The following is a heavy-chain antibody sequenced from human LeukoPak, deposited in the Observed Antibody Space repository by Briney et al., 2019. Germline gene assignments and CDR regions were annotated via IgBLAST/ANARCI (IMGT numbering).Heavy chain of an antibody. CDR1: GGSISSGDYY. CDR2: IYYSGST. J-gene: IGHJ5*02. Sequence: SQTLSLTCTVSGGSISSGDYYWSWIRQPPGKGLEGIGYIYYSGSTYYNPSLKSRVTISVDTSKNQFSLKLSSVTAADTAVYYCARDAHWGLGWFDPWGQGTLVTVSS. V-gene: IGHV4-30-4*08. CDR3: ARDAHWGLGWFDP. D-gene: IGHD7-27*01.